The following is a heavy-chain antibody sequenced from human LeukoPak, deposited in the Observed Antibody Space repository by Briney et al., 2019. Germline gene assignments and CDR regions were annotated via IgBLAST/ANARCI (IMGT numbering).Heavy chain of an antibody. Sequence: SETLFLTCTVSGGSISSSSYYWGWIRQPPGKGLEWIGSIYYSGSTYYNPSLESRVTISVDTSKNQFSLKLSSVTAADTAVYYCAGKRCSGGSCFDAFDIWGQGTMVTVSS. CDR3: AGKRCSGGSCFDAFDI. V-gene: IGHV4-39*01. J-gene: IGHJ3*02. D-gene: IGHD2-15*01. CDR1: GGSISSSSYY. CDR2: IYYSGST.